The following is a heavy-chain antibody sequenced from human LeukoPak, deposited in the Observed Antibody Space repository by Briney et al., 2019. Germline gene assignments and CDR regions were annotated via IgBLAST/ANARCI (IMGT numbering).Heavy chain of an antibody. Sequence: ASVKVSCKASGYTFTSYDINWVRQATGQELEWMGWMNPHSDNTAYAQKFQGRVTMTTDTSTSTAYMELRSLRSDDTAVYYCARWAQPYHYYYMDVWGKGTTVTISS. CDR2: MNPHSDNT. J-gene: IGHJ6*03. CDR3: ARWAQPYHYYYMDV. V-gene: IGHV1-8*01. CDR1: GYTFTSYD.